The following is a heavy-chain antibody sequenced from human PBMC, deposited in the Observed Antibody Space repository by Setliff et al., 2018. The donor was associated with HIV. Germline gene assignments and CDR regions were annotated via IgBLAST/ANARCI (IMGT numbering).Heavy chain of an antibody. CDR1: GYSISSGYY. CDR3: ARVGGQWLSGYYYYYAMDV. J-gene: IGHJ6*02. CDR2: INHSGST. Sequence: PSETLSLTCSVSGYSISSGYYWGWIRQSPGKGLEWIGEINHSGSTKYNPSLKSRVTISVDTSKNQFSLKLRSVTAADTAVYYCARVGGQWLSGYYYYYAMDVWGQGTTVTVSS. V-gene: IGHV4-38-2*02. D-gene: IGHD6-19*01.